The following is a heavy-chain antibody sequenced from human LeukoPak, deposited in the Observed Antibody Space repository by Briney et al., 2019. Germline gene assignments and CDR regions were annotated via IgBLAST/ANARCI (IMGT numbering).Heavy chain of an antibody. CDR3: AKGGANNVYYFDY. J-gene: IGHJ4*02. V-gene: IGHV3-23*01. Sequence: PGGSLRLSCAASGFTFITYAMSWVRQAPGKGLEWVSGISGSGGSTYYADSVKGRFNISRGNSKNTLYLQMNSLRAEDTAVYYCAKGGANNVYYFDYWGQGTLVTVSS. CDR1: GFTFITYA. CDR2: ISGSGGST. D-gene: IGHD1-26*01.